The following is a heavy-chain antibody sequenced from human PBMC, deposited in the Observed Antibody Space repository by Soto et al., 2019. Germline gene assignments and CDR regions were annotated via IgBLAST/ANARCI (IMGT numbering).Heavy chain of an antibody. CDR1: GYTFTSNA. CDR2: VNAGNGYT. J-gene: IGHJ4*02. D-gene: IGHD5-12*01. Sequence: QVHLVQSGAEVKKPGASVKVSCRSSGYTFTSNAIHWVRQAPGQSLEWMGWVNAGNGYTKYLQNFQGRVTITSATSASTAYMELNSLRSEDTAVYYCARGAHTFGYVFDYLCQGTLVTVSS. V-gene: IGHV1-3*01. CDR3: ARGAHTFGYVFDY.